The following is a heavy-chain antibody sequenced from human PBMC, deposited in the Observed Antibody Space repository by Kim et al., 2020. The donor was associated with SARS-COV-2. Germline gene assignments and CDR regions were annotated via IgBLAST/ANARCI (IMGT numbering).Heavy chain of an antibody. CDR3: ARGRGNYYDSSGYYNDY. J-gene: IGHJ4*02. CDR2: INHSGST. CDR1: GGSFSGYY. D-gene: IGHD3-22*01. Sequence: SETLSLTCAVYGGSFSGYYWSWIRQPPGKGLEWIGEINHSGSTNYNPSLKSRVTISVDTSKNQFSLKLSSVTAADTAVYYCARGRGNYYDSSGYYNDYWGQGTLVTVSS. V-gene: IGHV4-34*01.